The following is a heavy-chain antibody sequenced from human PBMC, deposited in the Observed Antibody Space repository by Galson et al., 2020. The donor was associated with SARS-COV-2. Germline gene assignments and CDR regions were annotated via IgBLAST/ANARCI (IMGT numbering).Heavy chain of an antibody. J-gene: IGHJ4*02. CDR2: IRSTAYDATT. CDR1: GFRFGDYA. D-gene: IGHD3-3*01. V-gene: IGHV3-49*04. CDR3: TRNLGDYEFYNGLFGFDS. Sequence: TGGSLRLSCTGSGFRFGDYALTWVRQTPGKGLEWVGFIRSTAYDATTQYAASVKGRFSISRDDSKNIAYLQMDSLKTEDTAMYYCTRNLGDYEFYNGLFGFDSWGPGTLVTVSS.